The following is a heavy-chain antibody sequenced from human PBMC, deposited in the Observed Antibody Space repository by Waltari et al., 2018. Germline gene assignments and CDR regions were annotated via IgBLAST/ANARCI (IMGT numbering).Heavy chain of an antibody. J-gene: IGHJ4*02. CDR2: ITSSSTHI. Sequence: QLVESGGGLVKPGGSLRLSCSASGFTFSSWGMNWVRQAPGKGLEWIASITSSSTHIFYADAVKGRFTISRDDAKDSLYLQVDSLRVDDTGVYYCTRDVYGSGGDYFEPWGQGTLV. CDR3: TRDVYGSGGDYFEP. V-gene: IGHV3-21*02. D-gene: IGHD6-19*01. CDR1: GFTFSSWG.